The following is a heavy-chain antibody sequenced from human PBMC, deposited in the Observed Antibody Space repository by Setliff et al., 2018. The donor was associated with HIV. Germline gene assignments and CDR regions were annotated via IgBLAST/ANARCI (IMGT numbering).Heavy chain of an antibody. D-gene: IGHD4-4*01. CDR1: GFTVSSNY. J-gene: IGHJ4*02. CDR3: ARRGRDDYNYGY. V-gene: IGHV3-53*01. Sequence: PSETLRLSCAASGFTVSSNYMSWVRQAPGKGLEWVSIIYSGGSTYYADSVKGRFTISRDNSKNTLYLQMNSLRAEDTAVYYCARRGRDDYNYGYWGQGTLVTVSS. CDR2: IYSGGST.